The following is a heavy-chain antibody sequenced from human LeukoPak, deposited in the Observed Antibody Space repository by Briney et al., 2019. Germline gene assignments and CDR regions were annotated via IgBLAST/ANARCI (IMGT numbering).Heavy chain of an antibody. CDR2: INHSGST. J-gene: IGHJ4*02. D-gene: IGHD1-26*01. CDR3: ARGDSGSHFDY. CDR1: GGSFSGYY. V-gene: IGHV4-34*01. Sequence: SETLSLTCAVYGGSFSGYYWSWIRQPPGKGQEWIGEINHSGSTNYNPSLKSRVTISVDTSKNQFSLKLSSVTGADTAVYYCARGDSGSHFDYWGQGTLVTVSS.